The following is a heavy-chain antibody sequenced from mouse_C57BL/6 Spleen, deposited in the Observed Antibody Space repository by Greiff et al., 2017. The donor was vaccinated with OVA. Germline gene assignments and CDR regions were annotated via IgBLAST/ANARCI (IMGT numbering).Heavy chain of an antibody. J-gene: IGHJ2*01. D-gene: IGHD5-1*01. Sequence: LVESGAELVRPGTSVKMSCKASGYTFTNYWIGWAKQRPGHGLEWIGDIYPGGGYTNYNEKFKGKATLTADKSSSTAYMQFSSLTSEDSAIDYCARGSTPYYFDDWGQGTTLTVSS. CDR2: IYPGGGYT. CDR1: GYTFTNYW. V-gene: IGHV1-63*01. CDR3: ARGSTPYYFDD.